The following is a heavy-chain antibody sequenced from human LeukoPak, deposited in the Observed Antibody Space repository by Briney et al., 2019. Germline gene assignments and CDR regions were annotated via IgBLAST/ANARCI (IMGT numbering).Heavy chain of an antibody. V-gene: IGHV3-21*01. Sequence: GGPLRLSCAASGFTFSSYSMNWVRQAPGKGLEWVSSISSSSSYIYYADSVKGRFTISRDNAKNSLYLQMNSLRAEDTAVYYCARGLLRDNWFDPWGQGTLVTVSS. D-gene: IGHD1-26*01. CDR2: ISSSSSYI. CDR1: GFTFSSYS. J-gene: IGHJ5*02. CDR3: ARGLLRDNWFDP.